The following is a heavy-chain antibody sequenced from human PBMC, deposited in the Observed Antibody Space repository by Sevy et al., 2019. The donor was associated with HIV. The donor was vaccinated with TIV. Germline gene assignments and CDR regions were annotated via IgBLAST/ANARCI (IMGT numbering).Heavy chain of an antibody. J-gene: IGHJ6*02. D-gene: IGHD5-12*01. CDR2: ISGSGGST. CDR1: GFTFSSYA. V-gene: IGHV3-23*01. Sequence: GGSLRLSCAASGFTFSSYAMSWVRQAPGKGLEWVSAISGSGGSTYYADSVKGRFTISRDNSKNTMYLQMNSLRAEDRAVYYCEQDLRERYSGYVPVFPRQKKGYYYGMDVWGQGTTVTVSS. CDR3: EQDLRERYSGYVPVFPRQKKGYYYGMDV.